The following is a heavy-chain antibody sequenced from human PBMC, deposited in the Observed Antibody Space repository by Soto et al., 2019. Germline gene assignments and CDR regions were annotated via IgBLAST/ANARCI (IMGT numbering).Heavy chain of an antibody. Sequence: PGESLKISCRTSGYKFTSSWIAWVRQMPGKGLEWMGMIYPGDSDTRYSPSFQGQVTISADKSISTAYLQWSSLKASDTAMYYCARGAARTNYPPYYYYGMDVWGQGTTVTVSS. V-gene: IGHV5-51*01. CDR1: GYKFTSSW. CDR2: IYPGDSDT. J-gene: IGHJ6*02. D-gene: IGHD6-6*01. CDR3: ARGAARTNYPPYYYYGMDV.